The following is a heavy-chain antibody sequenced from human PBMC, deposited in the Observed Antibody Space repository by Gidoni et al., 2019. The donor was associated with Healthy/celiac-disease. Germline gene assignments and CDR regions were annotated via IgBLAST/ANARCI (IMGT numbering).Heavy chain of an antibody. CDR1: GFTFSSYS. CDR2: ISSSSSTI. J-gene: IGHJ6*02. CDR3: ARDRLRGDDWYYGMDV. D-gene: IGHD5-12*01. Sequence: EVQLVESGGGLVQPGGPLRLSCSASGFTFSSYSMNWVRQAPGKGLEWVSYISSSSSTIYYADSVKGRFTISRDNAKNSLYLQMNSLRDEDTAVYYCARDRLRGDDWYYGMDVWGQGTTVTVSS. V-gene: IGHV3-48*02.